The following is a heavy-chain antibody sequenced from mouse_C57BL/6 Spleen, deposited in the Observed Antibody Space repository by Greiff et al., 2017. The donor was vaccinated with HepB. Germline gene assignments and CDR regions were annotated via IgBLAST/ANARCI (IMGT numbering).Heavy chain of an antibody. D-gene: IGHD1-1*01. CDR1: GYTFTDYE. Sequence: QVQLQQSGAELVRPGASVTLSCKASGYTFTDYEMHWVKQTPMHGLEWIGAIDPETGGTAYNQKFKGKAILTADKSSSTAYMELRSLTSEDSAVYYCTRRYYGSSYPWFAYWGQGTLVTVSA. V-gene: IGHV1-15*01. CDR2: IDPETGGT. CDR3: TRRYYGSSYPWFAY. J-gene: IGHJ3*01.